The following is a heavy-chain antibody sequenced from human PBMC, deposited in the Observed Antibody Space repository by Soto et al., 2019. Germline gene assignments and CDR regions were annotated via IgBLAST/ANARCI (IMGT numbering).Heavy chain of an antibody. D-gene: IGHD3-3*01. CDR2: ISYDGSNK. CDR1: GFTFSNYA. CDR3: ARDKRDLRFLEWSYYFDY. V-gene: IGHV3-30-3*01. J-gene: IGHJ4*02. Sequence: QVQLVESGGGVVQPGRSLRLSCAPSGFTFSNYAMHWVRQAPGKGLEWVAVISYDGSNKYYADSVKGGFTISRDNSKNTLYLQMHSLRAEDTAVYYCARDKRDLRFLEWSYYFDYLGQGTLVTVSS.